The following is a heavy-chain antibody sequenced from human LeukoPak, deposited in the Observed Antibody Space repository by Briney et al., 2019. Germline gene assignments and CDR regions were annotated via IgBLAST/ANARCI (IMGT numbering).Heavy chain of an antibody. D-gene: IGHD6-19*01. CDR3: ARDWETRGWYPFDY. Sequence: GASVKVSCKASGYTFTGYYMHWVRQAPGQGLEWMGWINPNSGGTNYAQKFQGRVTMTRDTSISTAYMELSRLRSDDTAVYYCARDWETRGWYPFDYWGQGTLVTVSS. J-gene: IGHJ4*02. CDR1: GYTFTGYY. V-gene: IGHV1-2*02. CDR2: INPNSGGT.